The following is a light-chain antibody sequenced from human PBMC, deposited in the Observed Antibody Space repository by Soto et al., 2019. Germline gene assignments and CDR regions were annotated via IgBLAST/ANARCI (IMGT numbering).Light chain of an antibody. CDR1: QSVSSY. V-gene: IGKV3-11*01. Sequence: EIVLTQSPATLSLSPGERATLSCRASQSVSSYLAWYQQKPGQAPRLLIYDAFNRATGIPARFSGSGSGTDFTLTISSLEPEDSAVYYRQQGGAFGPGTKVDIK. CDR2: DAF. CDR3: QQGGA. J-gene: IGKJ3*01.